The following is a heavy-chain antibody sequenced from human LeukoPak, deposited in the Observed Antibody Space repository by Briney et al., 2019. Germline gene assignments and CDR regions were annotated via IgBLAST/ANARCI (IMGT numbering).Heavy chain of an antibody. Sequence: APVKVSCKASGYTFTGYYMHWVRQAPGQGLEWMGWINPNSGGTNYAQKFQGRVTMTRDTSISTAYMELSRLRSDDTAVYYCAKGRYCSGGSCCYYYMDVWGKGTTVTVSS. D-gene: IGHD2-15*01. CDR3: AKGRYCSGGSCCYYYMDV. V-gene: IGHV1-2*02. J-gene: IGHJ6*03. CDR1: GYTFTGYY. CDR2: INPNSGGT.